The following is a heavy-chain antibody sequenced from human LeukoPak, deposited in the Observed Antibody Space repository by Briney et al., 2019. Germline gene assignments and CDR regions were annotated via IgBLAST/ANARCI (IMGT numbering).Heavy chain of an antibody. Sequence: SETLSLTCAVYGGSFSGYYWSWIRQPPGKGLEWIGYIYYSGSTNYNPSLKSRVTISVDTSKNQFSLKLSSVTAADTAVYYCARDRDGGGAVDYWGQGTLVTVSS. J-gene: IGHJ4*02. CDR3: ARDRDGGGAVDY. V-gene: IGHV4-59*01. D-gene: IGHD4-23*01. CDR2: IYYSGST. CDR1: GGSFSGYY.